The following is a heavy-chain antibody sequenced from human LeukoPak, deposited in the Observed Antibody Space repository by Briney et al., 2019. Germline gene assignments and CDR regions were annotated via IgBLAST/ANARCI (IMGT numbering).Heavy chain of an antibody. Sequence: ASVKVSCKVSGYTLTELSMHWVRQAPGKGLEWMGGFDPEDGETIYAQKFQGRVTMTEDTSTDTAYMELSSLRSEDTAVYYCATSGGGSGRRGGTYYYYYMDVWGKGTTVTISS. J-gene: IGHJ6*03. CDR3: ATSGGGSGRRGGTYYYYYMDV. V-gene: IGHV1-24*01. CDR1: GYTLTELS. CDR2: FDPEDGET. D-gene: IGHD3-10*01.